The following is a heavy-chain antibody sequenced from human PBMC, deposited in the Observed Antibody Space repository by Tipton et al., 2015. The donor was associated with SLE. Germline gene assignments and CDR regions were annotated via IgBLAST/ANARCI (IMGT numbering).Heavy chain of an antibody. D-gene: IGHD2-15*01. V-gene: IGHV4-59*11. CDR1: GDSIKSHY. J-gene: IGHJ4*02. Sequence: TLSLTYTVSGDSIKSHYWTWIRQPPGKGLEWIGNVFYSGITNDNPSLKSRITISVDSSKNQFSLRLNSVTAADTAVYYCAREEDSGGGILDYWGQGILVTVSS. CDR3: AREEDSGGGILDY. CDR2: VFYSGIT.